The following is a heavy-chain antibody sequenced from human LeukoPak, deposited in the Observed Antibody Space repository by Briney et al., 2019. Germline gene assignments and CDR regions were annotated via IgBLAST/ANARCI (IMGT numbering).Heavy chain of an antibody. J-gene: IGHJ4*02. V-gene: IGHV1-2*04. Sequence: ASVKVSCKASGYTFTSYYMHWVRQAPGQGLEWMGWINPNSGGTNYAQKFQGWVTMTRDTSISTAYMELSRLRSDDTAVYYCARASGGGASDYWGQGTLVTVSS. D-gene: IGHD3-16*01. CDR2: INPNSGGT. CDR1: GYTFTSYY. CDR3: ARASGGGASDY.